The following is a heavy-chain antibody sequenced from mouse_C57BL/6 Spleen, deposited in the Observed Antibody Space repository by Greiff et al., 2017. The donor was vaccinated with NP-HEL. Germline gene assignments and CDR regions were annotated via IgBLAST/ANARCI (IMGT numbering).Heavy chain of an antibody. CDR3: ARSPYDYDSYYAMDY. CDR2: IWSGGST. Sequence: QVQLQQSGPGLVQPSQSLSITCTVSGFSLTSYGVHWVRQSPGKGLEWLGVIWSGGSTDYNAAFISRLSISKDNSKSKVFFKMNSLQADDTAIYYCARSPYDYDSYYAMDYWGQGTSVTVSS. V-gene: IGHV2-2*01. CDR1: GFSLTSYG. D-gene: IGHD2-4*01. J-gene: IGHJ4*01.